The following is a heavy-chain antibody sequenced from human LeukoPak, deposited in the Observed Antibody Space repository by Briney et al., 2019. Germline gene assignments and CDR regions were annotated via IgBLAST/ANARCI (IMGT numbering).Heavy chain of an antibody. CDR3: ARPSSSSCYIGFCAFDI. Sequence: GESLKISCKGSAYSFTSYWIGWVRQMPGKGLQWMGTIYPGDSDTRYSPSFQGQVTISSDKSISTAYLQWSSLKASDTAIYYCARPSSSSCYIGFCAFDIWGQGTMVTVSS. J-gene: IGHJ3*02. CDR2: IYPGDSDT. CDR1: AYSFTSYW. D-gene: IGHD2-2*02. V-gene: IGHV5-51*01.